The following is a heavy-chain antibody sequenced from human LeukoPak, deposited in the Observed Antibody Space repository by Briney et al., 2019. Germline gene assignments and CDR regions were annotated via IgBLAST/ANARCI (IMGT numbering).Heavy chain of an antibody. CDR1: GFSFSSYS. CDR3: ARDRPYGDKQLDY. CDR2: ISGSGGST. J-gene: IGHJ4*02. V-gene: IGHV3-23*01. Sequence: GGSLRLSCAASGFSFSSYSMNWVRQAPGKGLEWVSAISGSGGSTYYADSVKGRFTISRDNSKNTLYLQMNSLRAEDTAVYYCARDRPYGDKQLDYWGQGTLVTVSS. D-gene: IGHD4-17*01.